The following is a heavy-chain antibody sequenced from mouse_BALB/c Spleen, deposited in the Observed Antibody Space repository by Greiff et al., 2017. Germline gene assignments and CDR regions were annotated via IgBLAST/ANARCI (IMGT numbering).Heavy chain of an antibody. V-gene: IGHV3-2*02. CDR1: GYSITSDYA. D-gene: IGHD2-2*01. CDR3: ARFGGYDY. Sequence: EVKLQESGPGLVKPSQSLSLTCTVTGYSITSDYAWNWIRQFPGNKLEWMGYISYSGSTSYNPSLKSRISITRDTSKNQFFLQLNSVTTEDTATYYCARFGGYDYWGQGTTLTVSS. J-gene: IGHJ2*01. CDR2: ISYSGST.